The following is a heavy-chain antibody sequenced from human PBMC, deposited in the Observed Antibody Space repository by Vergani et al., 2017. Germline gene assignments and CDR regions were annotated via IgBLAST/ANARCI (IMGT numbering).Heavy chain of an antibody. CDR3: ARVSGQWGD. CDR2: IYYSGST. Sequence: QLQLQESGPGLVKPSETLSLTCTVSGGSISSSSYYWGWIRRPPGKGLEWIGSIYYSGSTYYNPSLKSRVTISVDTSKNQFSLKLSSVTAADTAVYYCARVSGQWGDWGQGTLVTVSS. CDR1: GGSISSSSYY. D-gene: IGHD1-26*01. J-gene: IGHJ4*02. V-gene: IGHV4-39*01.